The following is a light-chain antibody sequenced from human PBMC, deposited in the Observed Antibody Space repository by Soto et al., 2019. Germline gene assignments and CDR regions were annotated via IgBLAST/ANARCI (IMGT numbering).Light chain of an antibody. J-gene: IGKJ1*01. CDR3: QQYNNWPQT. CDR1: QSVATN. CDR2: GAS. V-gene: IGKV3-15*01. Sequence: EAVLTQSPATLSVSPGERATLSGRASQSVATNLAWYQQRPGQAPRLLIYGASKRAIGLPDRFRGSGSGTEFTLTITSLQSEDFSVYYCQQYNNWPQTFGQGTKVDIK.